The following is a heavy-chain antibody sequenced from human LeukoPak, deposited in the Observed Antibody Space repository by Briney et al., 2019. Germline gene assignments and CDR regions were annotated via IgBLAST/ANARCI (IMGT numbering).Heavy chain of an antibody. CDR2: IIPIFGTA. CDR1: GGTFSSYA. D-gene: IGHD3-3*01. Sequence: GASVKVSCKASGGTFSSYAISWVRQAPGQGLEWMGGIIPIFGTANYAQKFQGRVTITADESTSTAYMELSSLRSGDTAVYYCARGRADDFWSGYFFSYFDYWGQGTLVTVSS. V-gene: IGHV1-69*01. CDR3: ARGRADDFWSGYFFSYFDY. J-gene: IGHJ4*02.